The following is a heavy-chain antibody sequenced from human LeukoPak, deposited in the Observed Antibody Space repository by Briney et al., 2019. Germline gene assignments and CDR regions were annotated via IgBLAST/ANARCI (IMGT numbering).Heavy chain of an antibody. Sequence: SETLSLTCTVSGGSISSSSYYWGWIRQPPGKGLEWIGSIYYSGSTYYNPSLKSRVTISVDTSKNQFSLKLSSETAADTAVYYCAYCSSTSCYYRPSFDYWGQGTLVTVSS. CDR1: GGSISSSSYY. CDR2: IYYSGST. CDR3: AYCSSTSCYYRPSFDY. D-gene: IGHD2-2*01. J-gene: IGHJ4*02. V-gene: IGHV4-39*01.